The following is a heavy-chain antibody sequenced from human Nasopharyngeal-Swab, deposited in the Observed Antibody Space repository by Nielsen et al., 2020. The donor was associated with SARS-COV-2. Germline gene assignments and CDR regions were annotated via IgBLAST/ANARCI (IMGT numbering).Heavy chain of an antibody. CDR2: IYYSGST. V-gene: IGHV4-59*01. J-gene: IGHJ4*02. D-gene: IGHD6-13*01. CDR3: ARDRSSWPWDY. CDR1: GGSISSYY. Sequence: SETLSLTCTVSGGSISSYYWSWIRQPPGKGLEWIGYIYYSGSTNYNPSLKSRVTISVDTSKNQFSLKLSSVTAADTAVYYCARDRSSWPWDYWGQGTLVTVSS.